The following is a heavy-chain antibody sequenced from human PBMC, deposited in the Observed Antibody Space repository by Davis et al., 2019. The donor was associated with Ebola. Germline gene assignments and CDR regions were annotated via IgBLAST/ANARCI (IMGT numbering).Heavy chain of an antibody. J-gene: IGHJ5*02. Sequence: GESLKISCAASGFTFSSYWMSWVRQAPGKGLEWVANIKQDGSEKYYVDSVKGRFTISRDNAKNTLYLQMNSLRAEDTAMYYCTRGGAGVVAAPDNWFDPWGQGTLVTVSS. CDR1: GFTFSSYW. D-gene: IGHD2-15*01. CDR2: IKQDGSEK. CDR3: TRGGAGVVAAPDNWFDP. V-gene: IGHV3-7*01.